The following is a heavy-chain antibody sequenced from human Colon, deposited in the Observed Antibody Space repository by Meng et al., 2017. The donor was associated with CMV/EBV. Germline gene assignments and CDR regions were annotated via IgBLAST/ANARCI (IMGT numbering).Heavy chain of an antibody. CDR3: ASRRRSGYDYRSYYFDF. Sequence: GASFTHYYCRLVRPTPGKGLEWIGEINRRGTSNYTPSLKSRVTMSLHTSNNHFTLNLTSLTAADTAVYYCASRRRSGYDYRSYYFDFWGQGALVTVSS. CDR2: INRRGTS. J-gene: IGHJ4*02. CDR1: GASFTHYY. V-gene: IGHV4-34*01. D-gene: IGHD5-12*01.